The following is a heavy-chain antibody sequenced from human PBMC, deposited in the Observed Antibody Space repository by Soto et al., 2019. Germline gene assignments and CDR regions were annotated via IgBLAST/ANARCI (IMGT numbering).Heavy chain of an antibody. CDR1: GGSISSYY. CDR2: IYYSGST. V-gene: IGHV4-59*12. CDR3: ARGGGSDSFDY. D-gene: IGHD1-26*01. J-gene: IGHJ4*02. Sequence: SETLSLTCTVSGGSISSYYWSWIRQPPGKGLEWIGYIYYSGSTNYNPSLKSRVTISVDTSKNQFSLKLHSMSAADRAVYFCARGGGSDSFDYWGQGILVTVS.